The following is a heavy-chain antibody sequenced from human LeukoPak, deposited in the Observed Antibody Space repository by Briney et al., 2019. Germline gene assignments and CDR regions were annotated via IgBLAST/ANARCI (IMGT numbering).Heavy chain of an antibody. Sequence: SQTLSLTCAISGGNVTNNSAAWNWIRQSPSRGLECLGRTYYRSKLYNDYALSVKSRITINPDTSKNQFSLHLNSVTPDDTAVYYCVRAAAGGWFFQHWGQGTLVTVSS. CDR2: TYYRSKLYN. CDR1: GGNVTNNSAA. V-gene: IGHV6-1*01. CDR3: VRAAAGGWFFQH. D-gene: IGHD6-13*01. J-gene: IGHJ1*01.